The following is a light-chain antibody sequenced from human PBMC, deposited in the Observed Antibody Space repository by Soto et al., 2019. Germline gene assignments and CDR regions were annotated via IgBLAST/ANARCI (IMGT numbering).Light chain of an antibody. CDR3: QQYGSSPALT. J-gene: IGKJ4*01. V-gene: IGKV3-20*01. Sequence: EIVLTQSPGTLSLSPGERATLSCRASQSVSSSYLAWYQQKPGQAPRLLIYGASSRATGIPDRFSGSGSGTDFTVTINRLEPEDFAVYYCQQYGSSPALTFGGGTKVEIK. CDR2: GAS. CDR1: QSVSSSY.